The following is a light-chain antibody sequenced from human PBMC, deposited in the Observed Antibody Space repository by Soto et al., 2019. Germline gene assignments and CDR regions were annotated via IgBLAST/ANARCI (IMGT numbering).Light chain of an antibody. CDR1: QSISKF. Sequence: DIQMTQSPSSLSASVGDRVTITCRSSQSISKFLNWYQQKPGKAPKLLIYGASSLQRGVPSRFSGSGSGTDFTLTITRLEPEDFAVYYCQQYGDSPVTFGQGTTVDIK. CDR2: GAS. CDR3: QQYGDSPVT. V-gene: IGKV1-39*01. J-gene: IGKJ1*01.